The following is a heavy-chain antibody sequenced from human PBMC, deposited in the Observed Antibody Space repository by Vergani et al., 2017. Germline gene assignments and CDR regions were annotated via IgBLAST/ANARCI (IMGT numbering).Heavy chain of an antibody. Sequence: QLHLQESGPGLVKPSETLSLTCTVSGGSITSSSYYWGWIRQPPGKGLEWIGNIYHSGGAYYNPSLKCRVTISVDTSKNQFSLEVTSVTAADTAIYFCARTESFILRYFHWVLWVQGTLVTVSS. CDR1: GGSITSSSYY. CDR2: IYHSGGA. V-gene: IGHV4-39*01. D-gene: IGHD3-9*01. CDR3: ARTESFILRYFHWVL. J-gene: IGHJ4*02.